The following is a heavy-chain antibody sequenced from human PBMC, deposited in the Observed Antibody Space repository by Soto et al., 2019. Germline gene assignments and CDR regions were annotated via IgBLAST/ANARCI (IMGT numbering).Heavy chain of an antibody. D-gene: IGHD3-3*01. V-gene: IGHV1-18*01. CDR1: GYTFTSYG. Sequence: ASVKVSCKASGYTFTSYGISWVRQAPGQGLEWMGWISAYNGNTNYAQKLQGRVTMTTDTSTSTAYMELRSLRSDDTAVYYCARDHGGGAIFGVAEFPTSLNYYYYGMDVWGQGTTVTVSS. J-gene: IGHJ6*02. CDR2: ISAYNGNT. CDR3: ARDHGGGAIFGVAEFPTSLNYYYYGMDV.